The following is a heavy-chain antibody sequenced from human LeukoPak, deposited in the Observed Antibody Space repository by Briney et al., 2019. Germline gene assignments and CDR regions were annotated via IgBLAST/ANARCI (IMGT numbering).Heavy chain of an antibody. V-gene: IGHV4-39*01. J-gene: IGHJ4*02. D-gene: IGHD1-26*01. CDR2: VYYSGST. CDR3: ASFRVGATAWHFES. CDR1: GGSISNSRYY. Sequence: ESGPTLVKPSETLSLACTVSGGSISNSRYYWAWIRQPPGKGLEWIGSVYYSGSTSYNPSLKSRVTISVDTSKNQFSLKLSSVTAADTAVYYCASFRVGATAWHFESWGQGTLVAASS.